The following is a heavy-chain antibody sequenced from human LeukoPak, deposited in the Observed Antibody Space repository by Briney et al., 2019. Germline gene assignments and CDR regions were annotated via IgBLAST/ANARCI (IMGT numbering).Heavy chain of an antibody. V-gene: IGHV3-23*01. CDR2: ISGSGGST. J-gene: IGHJ4*02. Sequence: PGGSLRLSCAASGFTFSSYAMSWVRQAPGKGLEWVSAISGSGGSTYYADSVKGRFTISRDNAKNSLYLQMNSLRAEDTAVYFCARDWAGGPHDYWGQGTLVTVSS. CDR3: ARDWAGGPHDY. CDR1: GFTFSSYA. D-gene: IGHD3-10*01.